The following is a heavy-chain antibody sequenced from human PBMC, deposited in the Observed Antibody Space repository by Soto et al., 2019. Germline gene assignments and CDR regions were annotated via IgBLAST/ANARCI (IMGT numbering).Heavy chain of an antibody. CDR1: GGTFSSYA. CDR3: ARDRHCSSTSCYNVWDYYYYYGMDV. D-gene: IGHD2-2*01. J-gene: IGHJ6*02. V-gene: IGHV1-69*13. CDR2: IIPIFGTA. Sequence: GASVKVSCKASGGTFSSYAISWVRQAPGQGLEWMGGIIPIFGTANYAQKFQGRVTITADESTSTAYMELSSLRSEDTAVYYCARDRHCSSTSCYNVWDYYYYYGMDVWGQGTTVTVSS.